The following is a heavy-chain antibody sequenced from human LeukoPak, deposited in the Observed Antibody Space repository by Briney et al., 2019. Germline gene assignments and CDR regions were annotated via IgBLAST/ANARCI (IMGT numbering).Heavy chain of an antibody. Sequence: SETLSLTCTVSGASISNYYWSWIRQTPEKGLEWMGHIHSSGGSSYYPSLRSRLTLSIDTSRNQLSLKLPSVTAADTAVYFCARLGSYHDFWGQGALVTVSS. D-gene: IGHD1-26*01. V-gene: IGHV4-4*09. CDR2: IHSSGGS. J-gene: IGHJ4*02. CDR1: GASISNYY. CDR3: ARLGSYHDF.